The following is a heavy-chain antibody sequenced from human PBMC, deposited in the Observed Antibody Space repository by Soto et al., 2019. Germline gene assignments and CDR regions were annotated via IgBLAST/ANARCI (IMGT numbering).Heavy chain of an antibody. CDR1: GGTFSSHG. CDR2: SIPLFGIT. CDR3: ASDRGSGVDN. Sequence: QVQLVQSGAEVKKPGSSVKVSCKASGGTFSSHGFNWVRQAPGQGLEWIGGSIPLFGITNHTQKFQDRITCTADASTSTAYMQLSRLRGDGTAVCYGASDRGSGVDNWGQAKLLTVSS. V-gene: IGHV1-69*12. D-gene: IGHD3-10*01. J-gene: IGHJ4*02.